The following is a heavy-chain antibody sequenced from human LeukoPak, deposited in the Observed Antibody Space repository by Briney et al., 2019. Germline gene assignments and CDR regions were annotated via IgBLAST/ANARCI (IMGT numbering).Heavy chain of an antibody. CDR2: IYYSGST. J-gene: IGHJ6*02. D-gene: IGHD1-26*01. Sequence: SGTLSPTCAVSGGSVSSGSYYWSWIRQPPGKGLEWIGYIYYSGSTKYNPSLKSRVTISIDTSKNQFSLKLSSVTAADTAIYYCAGVVGGSYSMDVWGQGTTVTVSS. CDR1: GGSVSSGSYY. CDR3: AGVVGGSYSMDV. V-gene: IGHV4-61*01.